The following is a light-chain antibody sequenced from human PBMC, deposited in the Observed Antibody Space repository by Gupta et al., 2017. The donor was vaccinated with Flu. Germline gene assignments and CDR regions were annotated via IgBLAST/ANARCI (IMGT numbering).Light chain of an antibody. CDR1: SSDVGGYDH. V-gene: IGLV2-14*01. CDR3: CSKRGPTTWV. CDR2: EVS. J-gene: IGLJ3*02. Sequence: TAISCSGTSSDVGGYDHVSWYQHDPGKAPKRIIHEVSRRPSGVSDRFSGSKSGKTAALTISGREAEEEADYYCCSKRGPTTWVFGGGTKLTVL.